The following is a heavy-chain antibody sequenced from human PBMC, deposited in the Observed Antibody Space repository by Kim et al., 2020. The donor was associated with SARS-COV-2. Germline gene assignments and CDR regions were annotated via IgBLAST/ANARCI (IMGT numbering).Heavy chain of an antibody. D-gene: IGHD3-16*01. J-gene: IGHJ4*02. CDR3: ARDRGGTGAVFDY. Sequence: SADPEKGRFTISRDNSKNTVYLQMNSLRVEDTAVYFCARDRGGTGAVFDYWGQGTLVTVSS. V-gene: IGHV3-53*01.